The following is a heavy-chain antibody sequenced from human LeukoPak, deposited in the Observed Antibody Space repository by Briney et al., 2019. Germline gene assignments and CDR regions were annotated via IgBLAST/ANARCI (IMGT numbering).Heavy chain of an antibody. CDR2: IIPIFGTA. J-gene: IGHJ4*02. CDR3: ARALGDYVWGSYRSFDY. Sequence: SVKVSCKASGGTFSSYAISGVRQAPGQGLEWMGGIIPIFGTANYAQKFQGRVTITADESTSTAYMELSSLRSEDTAVYYCARALGDYVWGSYRSFDYWGQGTLVTVSS. D-gene: IGHD3-16*02. CDR1: GGTFSSYA. V-gene: IGHV1-69*13.